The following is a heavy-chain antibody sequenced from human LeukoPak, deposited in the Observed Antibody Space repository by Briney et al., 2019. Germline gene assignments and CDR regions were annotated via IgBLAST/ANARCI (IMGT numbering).Heavy chain of an antibody. Sequence: GGSLRLSCAASGFTFSSYSMNWVRQAPGKGLEWVSYISSSSSTIYYADSVKGRFTISRDNAKNSLYLQMNSLRAEDTAVYYCARVGGAWRLPFDYWGQGTLVTVSS. CDR1: GFTFSSYS. V-gene: IGHV3-48*01. CDR3: ARVGGAWRLPFDY. CDR2: ISSSSSTI. J-gene: IGHJ4*02. D-gene: IGHD3-16*01.